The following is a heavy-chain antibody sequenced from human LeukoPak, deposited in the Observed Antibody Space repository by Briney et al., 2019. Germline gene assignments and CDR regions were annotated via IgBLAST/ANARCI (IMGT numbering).Heavy chain of an antibody. CDR3: AKCMSSTGVCLNFDY. CDR1: GFTFSTYE. Sequence: PGGSLRLSCAASGFTFSTYEMNWVRQAPGKGLQRVSGIGSDSATFYTDSVKGRFTISRDNSKNTVYLHIDSLGAEDTAVYYCAKCMSSTGVCLNFDYWGQGILVAVST. J-gene: IGHJ4*02. V-gene: IGHV3-23*01. D-gene: IGHD2-21*02. CDR2: IGSDSAT.